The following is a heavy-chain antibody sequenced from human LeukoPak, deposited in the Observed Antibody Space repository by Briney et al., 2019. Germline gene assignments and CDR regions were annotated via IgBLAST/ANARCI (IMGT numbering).Heavy chain of an antibody. D-gene: IGHD1-14*01. CDR2: INPDGSST. V-gene: IGHV3-74*01. CDR3: TSISIGQ. CDR1: GFTFSSYW. Sequence: PGGSLRLSCAASGFTFSSYWMHWVRQAPGKGLVWVSRINPDGSSTIYADSVKGRFTISRDNAKNTLYLQMNSLRVEDTAVYYCTSISIGQWGQGTLVTVSS. J-gene: IGHJ1*01.